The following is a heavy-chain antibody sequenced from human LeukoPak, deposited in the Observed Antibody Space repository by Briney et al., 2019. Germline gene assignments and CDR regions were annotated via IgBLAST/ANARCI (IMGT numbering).Heavy chain of an antibody. CDR3: ARHPRPHFAAAGIRGAFDI. CDR2: IIPIFGTA. Sequence: ASVKVSCKASGGTFSSYAISWVRQAPGQGLEWTGGIIPIFGTANYAQKFQGRVTITADKSTSTAYMELSSLRSEDTAVYYCARHPRPHFAAAGIRGAFDIWGQGTMVTVSS. CDR1: GGTFSSYA. V-gene: IGHV1-69*06. J-gene: IGHJ3*02. D-gene: IGHD6-13*01.